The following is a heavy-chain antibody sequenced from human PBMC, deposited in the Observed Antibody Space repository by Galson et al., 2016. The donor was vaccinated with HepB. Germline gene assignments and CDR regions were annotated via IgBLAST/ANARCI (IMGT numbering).Heavy chain of an antibody. Sequence: SLRLSCAASGLSFRSYGMHWVRQAPGKGLEWVAVISYDGTKRSYGDSVRGRFTISRDNSKNTLYLEMNSPRAEDTAVYYCAKDEYTIGWGPPWFDPWGQGPLVTVSA. CDR2: ISYDGTKR. J-gene: IGHJ5*02. D-gene: IGHD3-10*01. CDR3: AKDEYTIGWGPPWFDP. V-gene: IGHV3-30*18. CDR1: GLSFRSYG.